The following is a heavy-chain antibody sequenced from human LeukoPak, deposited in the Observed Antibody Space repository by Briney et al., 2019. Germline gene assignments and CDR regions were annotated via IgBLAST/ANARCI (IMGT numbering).Heavy chain of an antibody. CDR3: ARNSRESLGWLYYDY. J-gene: IGHJ4*02. CDR1: GDSSSGVDYY. V-gene: IGHV4-30-4*08. D-gene: IGHD6-19*01. Sequence: SEALSLTCTVTGDSSSGVDYYWTWIRQPPGKGLEWIGYNSFSGSSGYNPSLRTRVSIPLDTSKNQFSLKLYSVTAADTAVYYCARNSRESLGWLYYDYWGRGTLVTVSS. CDR2: NSFSGSS.